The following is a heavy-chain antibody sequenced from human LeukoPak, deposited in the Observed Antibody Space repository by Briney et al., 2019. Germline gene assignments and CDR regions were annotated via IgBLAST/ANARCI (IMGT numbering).Heavy chain of an antibody. CDR2: CFYRRDI. D-gene: IGHD5-18*01. CDR3: ARRTRSFSYTYGDAYYYYYMDL. V-gene: IGHV4-59*02. CDR1: GGSGSAAS. Sequence: PSETLSLTSTVSGGSGSAASWSWIRQRPGQGLEWIGYCFYRRDISYNASLKSRITISVDPSKSQLSLKLRSVTAADTAVYCCARRTRSFSYTYGDAYYYYYMDLWGKGTTVIVS. J-gene: IGHJ6*03.